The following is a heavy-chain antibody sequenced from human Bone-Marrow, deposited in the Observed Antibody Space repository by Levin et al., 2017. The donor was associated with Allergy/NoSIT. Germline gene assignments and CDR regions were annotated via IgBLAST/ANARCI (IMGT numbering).Heavy chain of an antibody. Sequence: SQTLSLTCTVSTYSISSGYYWGWIRQPPGKGLEWIGSMYHSGSTYYNPSLKSRITISLDTSKNQFSLRLTSVTAADTAVYYCARTLGYCSGDGCYYYFDQWGQGTLVTVSS. J-gene: IGHJ4*02. CDR1: TYSISSGYY. CDR2: MYHSGST. D-gene: IGHD2-15*01. V-gene: IGHV4-38-2*02. CDR3: ARTLGYCSGDGCYYYFDQ.